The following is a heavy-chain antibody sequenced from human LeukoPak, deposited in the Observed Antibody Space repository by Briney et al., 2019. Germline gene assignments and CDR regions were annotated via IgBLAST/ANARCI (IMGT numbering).Heavy chain of an antibody. V-gene: IGHV3-23*01. CDR1: GFTFSSYA. D-gene: IGHD3-3*01. J-gene: IGHJ4*02. CDR2: ISGSGGST. Sequence: PGGSLRLSCAASGFTFSSYAMSWVRQAPGKGLEWVSAISGSGGSTYYADSVKGRFTISRDNSKNTLYLQMNSLRAEDTAVYYCAKRGGHDFWSGYSFDYWGQGTLVTVSS. CDR3: AKRGGHDFWSGYSFDY.